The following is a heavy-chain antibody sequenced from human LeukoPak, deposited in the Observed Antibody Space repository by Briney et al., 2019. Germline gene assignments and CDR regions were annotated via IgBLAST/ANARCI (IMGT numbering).Heavy chain of an antibody. D-gene: IGHD5-12*01. Sequence: GGSVRDSCKASGYTFTNYGITWVRQAPGQGLEWMGWISAYNGNANYARNLQGRNTLTTDTSTSTAYMELRSLRSDDTAVYYCARGYSGYAGFHPTDYWGHRTLV. CDR2: ISAYNGNA. J-gene: IGHJ4*01. V-gene: IGHV1-18*01. CDR1: GYTFTNYG. CDR3: ARGYSGYAGFHPTDY.